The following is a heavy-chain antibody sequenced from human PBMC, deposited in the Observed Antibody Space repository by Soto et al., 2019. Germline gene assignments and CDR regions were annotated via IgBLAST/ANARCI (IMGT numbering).Heavy chain of an antibody. J-gene: IGHJ4*02. CDR3: VRDIR. Sequence: EVQLVESGGGLVQPGGSLRLSCAASGFTFSSQWMYWVRQSPGKGPVWVSYINSDGSRIAYADSVKGRFTISRDNAKNTLYMPMNSLRVEDTAVYYCVRDIRWGRGSLVTVSS. V-gene: IGHV3-74*03. CDR2: INSDGSRI. CDR1: GFTFSSQW.